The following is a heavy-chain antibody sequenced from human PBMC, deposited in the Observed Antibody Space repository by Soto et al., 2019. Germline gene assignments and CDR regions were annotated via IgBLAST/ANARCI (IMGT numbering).Heavy chain of an antibody. CDR3: ARGNLAFQGAFDL. J-gene: IGHJ4*02. V-gene: IGHV4-34*01. Sequence: SETLSLTCAVYGGSFSGYYWSWIRQPPGKGLEWIGEINHSGSTNYNPSLKSRVTISVDTSKNQFSLKLSSVTAADTAVYYCARGNLAFQGAFDLWGQGTLVTVSS. D-gene: IGHD3-16*01. CDR1: GGSFSGYY. CDR2: INHSGST.